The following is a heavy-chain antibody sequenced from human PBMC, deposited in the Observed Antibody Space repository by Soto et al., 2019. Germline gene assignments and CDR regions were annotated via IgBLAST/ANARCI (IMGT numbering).Heavy chain of an antibody. CDR2: IYYGGST. CDR3: TKNWNWGSLVH. J-gene: IGHJ4*02. V-gene: IGHV4-59*08. CDR1: GYSISTDY. Sequence: SETLSLTCTVSGYSISTDYWSWIRQSPGKGLEWIGFIYYGGSTNYNPSLKSRVTISVDTPKNQFSLKLSSATAADTAVYYCTKNWNWGSLVHWGQGTLVTVSS. D-gene: IGHD7-27*01.